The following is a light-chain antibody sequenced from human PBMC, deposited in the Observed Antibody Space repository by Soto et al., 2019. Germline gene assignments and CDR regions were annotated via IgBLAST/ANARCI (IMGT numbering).Light chain of an antibody. J-gene: IGLJ1*01. V-gene: IGLV1-47*01. Sequence: QSVLTQAPSASGTPGQRVTISCSGSSSNIGTNYVYWYQHLPGTAPKLLIDRNNQRPSGVPDRFSGSKSGTSASLAISGLRSEDEADYYCAAWDDSVSGSVFGTGTKLTVL. CDR1: SSNIGTNY. CDR2: RNN. CDR3: AAWDDSVSGSV.